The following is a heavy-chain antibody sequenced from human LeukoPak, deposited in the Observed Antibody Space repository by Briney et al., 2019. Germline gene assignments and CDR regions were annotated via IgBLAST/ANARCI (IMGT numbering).Heavy chain of an antibody. V-gene: IGHV3-11*04. CDR3: ARAQAAGRYYYYYYMDV. CDR2: ISSSGSTI. D-gene: IGHD6-13*01. J-gene: IGHJ6*03. CDR1: GFTFSDYY. Sequence: GGSLRLSCAASGFTFSDYYMSWIRQAPGKGLEWVSYISSSGSTIYYADSVKGRFTISRDNAKNSLYLQMNSLRAEDTAVYYCARAQAAGRYYYYYYMDVWGKGTTVTISS.